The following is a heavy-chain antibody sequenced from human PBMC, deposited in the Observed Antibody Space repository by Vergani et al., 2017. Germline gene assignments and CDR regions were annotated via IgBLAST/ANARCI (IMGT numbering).Heavy chain of an antibody. V-gene: IGHV5-51*01. J-gene: IGHJ5*02. CDR3: ARQRIPPGGGFDP. CDR2: IYPSDSDT. D-gene: IGHD3-16*01. CDR1: GYSFTNYW. Sequence: EVQLVQSGAEVKKPGESLKISCKDPGYSFTNYWIGWVRQRPGKGLEWMGIIYPSDSDTRYSPSFQGQVTISADKSISTAYLQWSSLKASDTAMYYCARQRIPPGGGFDPWGQGTLVTVSS.